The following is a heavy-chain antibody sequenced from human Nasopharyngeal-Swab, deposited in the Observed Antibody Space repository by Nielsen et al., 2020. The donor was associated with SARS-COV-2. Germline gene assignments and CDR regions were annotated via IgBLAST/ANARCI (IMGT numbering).Heavy chain of an antibody. V-gene: IGHV6-1*01. D-gene: IGHD4-17*01. J-gene: IGHJ6*03. CDR1: GDSVSSSSAA. Sequence: QTHSLTGAISGDSVSSSSAAWNWIRQSPSRGLEWLGRTYYRSKWYNDYAVSVKSRITINPDTSKNQFSLHLNSVTPEDTAVYYCARARGAYGDYYYYYYTDVWGKGTTVTVSS. CDR2: TYYRSKWYN. CDR3: ARARGAYGDYYYYYYTDV.